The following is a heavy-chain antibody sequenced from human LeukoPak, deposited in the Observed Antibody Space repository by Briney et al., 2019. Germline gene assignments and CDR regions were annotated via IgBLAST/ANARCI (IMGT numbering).Heavy chain of an antibody. Sequence: GGSLRLSCVASGFTFNTYSMNWFRQAPGKGLEWISYISSSSATIYYADSVKGRFIISGDNARNSRYLQMNSLRAEDTAVYYCARGRDLFDSWGQRTLVIVSS. CDR1: GFTFNTYS. CDR3: ARGRDLFDS. CDR2: ISSSSATI. V-gene: IGHV3-48*04. J-gene: IGHJ4*02.